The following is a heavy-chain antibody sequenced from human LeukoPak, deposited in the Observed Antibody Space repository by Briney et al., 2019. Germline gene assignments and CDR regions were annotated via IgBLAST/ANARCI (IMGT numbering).Heavy chain of an antibody. D-gene: IGHD3-22*01. J-gene: IGHJ6*02. CDR2: INHSGST. CDR3: ARHPMKNYGMDV. V-gene: IGHV4-34*01. Sequence: SETLSLTCAVYGGSFSGYYWSWIRQPPGKGLEWIGEINHSGSTNYNPSLKSRVTISVDTSKNQFSLKLSSVTAADTAVYYCARHPMKNYGMDVWGQGTTVTVSS. CDR1: GGSFSGYY.